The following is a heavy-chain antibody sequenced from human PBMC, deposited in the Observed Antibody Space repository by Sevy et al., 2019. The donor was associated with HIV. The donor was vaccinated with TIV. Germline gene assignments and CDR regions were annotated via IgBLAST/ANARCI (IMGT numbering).Heavy chain of an antibody. CDR3: ARGKVLFDY. V-gene: IGHV3-11*06. CDR1: GLTFSDYY. CDR2: INNSSRFI. J-gene: IGHJ4*02. Sequence: GGSLRLSCAASGLTFSDYYMSWIRQAPGKGPEWVSHINNSSRFINYVDSVKGRFTISRDNAKNSLYLQMNSLRAGDTAVYYCARGKVLFDYWGQGTLVTVSS.